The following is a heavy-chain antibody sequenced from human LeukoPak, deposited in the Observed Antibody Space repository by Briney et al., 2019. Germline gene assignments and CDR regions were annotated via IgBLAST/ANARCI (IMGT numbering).Heavy chain of an antibody. CDR3: ARDRDLIYDFWSGLVY. J-gene: IGHJ4*02. CDR1: GYTFTSYG. V-gene: IGHV1-18*01. CDR2: ISAYNGNT. D-gene: IGHD3-3*01. Sequence: ASVKVSCKASGYTFTSYGISWVRQAPGQGLEWKGWISAYNGNTNYAQKLQGRVTMTTDTSTSTAYMELRSLRSDDTAVYHCARDRDLIYDFWSGLVYWGQGTLVTVSS.